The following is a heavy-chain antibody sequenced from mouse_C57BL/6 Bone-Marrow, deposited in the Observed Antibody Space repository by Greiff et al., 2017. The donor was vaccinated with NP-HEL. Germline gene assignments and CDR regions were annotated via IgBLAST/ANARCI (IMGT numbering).Heavy chain of an antibody. J-gene: IGHJ2*01. CDR1: GYTFTSYW. CDR2: IHPNSGST. D-gene: IGHD1-1*01. Sequence: QVHVKQPGAELVKPGASVKLSCKASGYTFTSYWMHWVKQRPGQGLEWIGMIHPNSGSTNYNEKFKSKATLTVDKSSSTAYMQLSSLTSEDSAVYYCARDYYGSSYGYYFDYWGQGTTLTVSS. CDR3: ARDYYGSSYGYYFDY. V-gene: IGHV1-64*01.